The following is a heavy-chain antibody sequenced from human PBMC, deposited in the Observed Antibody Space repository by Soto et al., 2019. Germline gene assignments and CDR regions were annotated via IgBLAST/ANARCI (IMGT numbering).Heavy chain of an antibody. CDR3: AKVPLRPYYFDY. CDR1: GFTVSSKY. Sequence: EVQLVESGGGLVQPGGSLRLSCAASGFTVSSKYMSWVRQAPGKGLEWVSLIQSGGPTYYADSVKGRFTISRDTSENTVHLQMNSLRAEDTAVYYCAKVPLRPYYFDYWGQGALVTVSS. CDR2: IQSGGPT. D-gene: IGHD4-17*01. J-gene: IGHJ4*02. V-gene: IGHV3-66*01.